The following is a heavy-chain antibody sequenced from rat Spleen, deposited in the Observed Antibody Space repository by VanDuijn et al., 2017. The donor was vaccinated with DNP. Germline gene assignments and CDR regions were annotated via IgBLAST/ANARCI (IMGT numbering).Heavy chain of an antibody. Sequence: EVKLVESGGGLVQPGRSLKLSCAASGFNFNDHWMGWVRQAPGKGLEWIGEINKDSTMINYTPSLKDKFTISRDNAQNTLFLQMTKLGSEDTATYYCAKGGYNNYDYWGQGVMVTVSS. D-gene: IGHD1-10*01. J-gene: IGHJ2*01. CDR3: AKGGYNNYDY. CDR2: INKDSTMI. V-gene: IGHV4-2*01. CDR1: GFNFNDHW.